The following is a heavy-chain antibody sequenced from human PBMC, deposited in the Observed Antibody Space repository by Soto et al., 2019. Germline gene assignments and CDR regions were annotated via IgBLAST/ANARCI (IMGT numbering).Heavy chain of an antibody. Sequence: HPGGSLRLSCAASGFTFSSYSMNWVRQAPGKGLEWVSYISSSSSTIYYAESVKGRFTISRDNAKNSLYPQMNSLRDEDTAVYYCARDANYVDTAMVLVWGQGTLVTVSS. D-gene: IGHD5-18*01. CDR1: GFTFSSYS. V-gene: IGHV3-48*02. J-gene: IGHJ1*01. CDR2: ISSSSSTI. CDR3: ARDANYVDTAMVLV.